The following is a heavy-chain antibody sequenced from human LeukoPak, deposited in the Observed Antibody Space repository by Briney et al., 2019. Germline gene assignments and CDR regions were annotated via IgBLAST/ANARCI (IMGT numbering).Heavy chain of an antibody. V-gene: IGHV3-66*01. CDR1: GFTVSSSY. D-gene: IGHD3-9*01. CDR3: ARSGVLRYFGNS. Sequence: GGSLRLSCAASGFTVSSSYMTWVCQAPGKGLEWVSVIYSGGSTYYADSVKGRFNISRDVSKNTVYLQMKSLRADDMAVYYCARSGVLRYFGNSWGQGTLVTVSS. CDR2: IYSGGST. J-gene: IGHJ4*02.